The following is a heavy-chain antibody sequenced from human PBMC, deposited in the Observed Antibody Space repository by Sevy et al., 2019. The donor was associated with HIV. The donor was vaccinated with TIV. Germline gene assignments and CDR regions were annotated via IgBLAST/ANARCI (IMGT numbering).Heavy chain of an antibody. V-gene: IGHV1-2*06. Sequence: ASVKVSCKTSGYSFSGYNMHWVRQAHGQGLEWMGRINPTSGGTKFAEMFQGRVTMTRDMSISTAYMELSSLRSDDTAVYYCVRVPAAAGTRGYFDYWGQGTLVTVTS. CDR2: INPTSGGT. D-gene: IGHD6-13*01. CDR1: GYSFSGYN. CDR3: VRVPAAAGTRGYFDY. J-gene: IGHJ4*02.